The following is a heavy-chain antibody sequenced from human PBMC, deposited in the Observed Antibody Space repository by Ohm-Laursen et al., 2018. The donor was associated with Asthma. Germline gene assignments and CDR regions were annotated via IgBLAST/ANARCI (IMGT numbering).Heavy chain of an antibody. Sequence: SLRLSCAASGFTFSSYGMHWVRQAPGKGLEWVAVISYDGSNKYYADSVKGRFTISRDNSKNTLYLQMNSLRAEDTAVYYCAREVEEAVAGQKFRFTDYWGQGTLVTVSS. CDR2: ISYDGSNK. D-gene: IGHD6-19*01. V-gene: IGHV3-30*03. CDR3: AREVEEAVAGQKFRFTDY. J-gene: IGHJ4*02. CDR1: GFTFSSYG.